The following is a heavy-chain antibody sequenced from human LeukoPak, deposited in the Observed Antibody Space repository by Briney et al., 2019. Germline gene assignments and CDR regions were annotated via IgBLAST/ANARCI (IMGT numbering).Heavy chain of an antibody. Sequence: PSETLSLTCSVADGSISTYYWNWIRQTPGKGLEWIGHISNGNTDYNPSLKSRVTISVDTSKNQFSLRLTSVTAADTGVYYCARDKAHSYGRYFDPWGQGALVIVSS. CDR3: ARDKAHSYGRYFDP. CDR1: DGSISTYY. CDR2: ISNGNT. J-gene: IGHJ5*02. V-gene: IGHV4-59*01. D-gene: IGHD5-18*01.